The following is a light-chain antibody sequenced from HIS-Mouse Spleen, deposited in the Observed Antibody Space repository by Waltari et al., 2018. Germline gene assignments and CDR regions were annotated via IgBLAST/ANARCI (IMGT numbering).Light chain of an antibody. V-gene: IGLV1-47*01. J-gene: IGLJ3*02. CDR2: TNN. Sequence: QSVLTQPPSASGTPGQRVTISCSGSSSNTGSNYVYWYQQLPGTAPKPLIYTNNQRPSGVPDRFSGSKSGTSASLAISGLRSEDEADYYCAAWDDSLSGPVFGGGTKLTVL. CDR1: SSNTGSNY. CDR3: AAWDDSLSGPV.